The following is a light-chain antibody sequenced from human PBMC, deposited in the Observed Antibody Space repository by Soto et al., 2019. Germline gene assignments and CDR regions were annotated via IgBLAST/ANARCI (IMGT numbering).Light chain of an antibody. CDR2: GAS. CDR3: QQYGSSPWT. J-gene: IGKJ1*01. CDR1: QSVSSSY. Sequence: EIVLTQSPGTLSLSPGERATLSCRASQSVSSSYLAWYQQKPGQAPRLLIFGASSRATGIPDRFSGSGFGTDFTLTISRLEPEDFAVYYCQQYGSSPWTFGQGTKVDNK. V-gene: IGKV3-20*01.